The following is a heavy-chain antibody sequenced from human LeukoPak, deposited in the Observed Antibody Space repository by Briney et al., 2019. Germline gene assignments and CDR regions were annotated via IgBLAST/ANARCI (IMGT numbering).Heavy chain of an antibody. CDR2: IKQDGGEK. J-gene: IGHJ3*01. CDR1: GFAFSSYW. V-gene: IGHV3-7*01. CDR3: ARVRGGFFNAFDV. D-gene: IGHD3-16*01. Sequence: GGSLRLSCAASGFAFSSYWMSWVRQAPGKGLEWVANIKQDGGEKYYVDSVKGRFTISRDNAKTSLYLQMNSLRAEDTAMYYCARVRGGFFNAFDVWGQGTMVTVSS.